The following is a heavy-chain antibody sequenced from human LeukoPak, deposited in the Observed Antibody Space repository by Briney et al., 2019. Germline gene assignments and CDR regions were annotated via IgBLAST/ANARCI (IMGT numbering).Heavy chain of an antibody. CDR2: ISYSGSA. CDR3: ARQRPLITYSYYYGLDV. V-gene: IGHV4-59*08. J-gene: IGHJ6*02. D-gene: IGHD2-8*01. CDR1: GGSISGYF. Sequence: SETLSLTCTVSGGSISGYFWSWIRQAPGKGLEWIGYISYSGSANYNPSLKSRVTISLDTSKNHFSLKLSSVTAADTAVYYCARQRPLITYSYYYGLDVWGHGTTVTVSS.